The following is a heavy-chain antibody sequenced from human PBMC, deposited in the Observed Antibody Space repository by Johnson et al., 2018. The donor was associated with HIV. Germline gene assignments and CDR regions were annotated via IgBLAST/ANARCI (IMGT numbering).Heavy chain of an antibody. V-gene: IGHV3-11*04. CDR1: GFIFSKYN. D-gene: IGHD4-17*01. J-gene: IGHJ3*01. CDR2: ITSSGSSV. CDR3: ARDATPWGGDYVGYAFDL. Sequence: QVQLVESGGGLVQPGGSLRLSCEVSGFIFSKYNMAWIRQAPGKGLECLSYITSSGSSVYYTDSVKGRFTISRDNAKTSLFLRVNSLRAEDSGIYYCARDATPWGGDYVGYAFDLWGQGTVVTVSS.